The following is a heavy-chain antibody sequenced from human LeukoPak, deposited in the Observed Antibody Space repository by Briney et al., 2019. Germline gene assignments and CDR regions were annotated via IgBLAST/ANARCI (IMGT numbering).Heavy chain of an antibody. CDR3: ARVGDFWSGYQYFDY. D-gene: IGHD3-3*01. Sequence: SETLSLTCAVYGGSFSGYYWSWIRQPPGKGLEWIGEINHSGSTNYNPSLKSRVTISVDTSKNQFSLKLSSVTAADTAVYYCARVGDFWSGYQYFDYWGQGTLVTVSS. V-gene: IGHV4-34*01. J-gene: IGHJ4*02. CDR2: INHSGST. CDR1: GGSFSGYY.